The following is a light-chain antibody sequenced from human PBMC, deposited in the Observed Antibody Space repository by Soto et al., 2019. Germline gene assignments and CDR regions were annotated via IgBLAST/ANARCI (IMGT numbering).Light chain of an antibody. V-gene: IGKV3-20*01. J-gene: IGKJ3*01. CDR3: LQYGRSPT. CDR1: PTMITTY. Sequence: PGERATLSCRTSPTMITTYLSWYQQKPGQAPRLLIYGAFTRAPGTPDRFSGSGSGTDFTLTISRVEPEDSAVYYCLQYGRSPTFGPGTKVHIK. CDR2: GAF.